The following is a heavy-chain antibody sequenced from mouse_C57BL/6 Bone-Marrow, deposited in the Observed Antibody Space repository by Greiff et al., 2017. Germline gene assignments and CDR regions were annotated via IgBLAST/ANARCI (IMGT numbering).Heavy chain of an antibody. CDR3: ARHFYYYGSSPFAY. CDR1: GFTFSSYG. V-gene: IGHV5-6*01. J-gene: IGHJ3*01. CDR2: ISSGGSYT. D-gene: IGHD1-1*01. Sequence: EVKLVESGGDLVKPGGSLKLSCAASGFTFSSYGMSWVRQTPDKRLEWVATISSGGSYTYYPDSVKGRFTISRDNAKNTLYLQMSSLKSEDTAMYYCARHFYYYGSSPFAYWGQGTLVTVSA.